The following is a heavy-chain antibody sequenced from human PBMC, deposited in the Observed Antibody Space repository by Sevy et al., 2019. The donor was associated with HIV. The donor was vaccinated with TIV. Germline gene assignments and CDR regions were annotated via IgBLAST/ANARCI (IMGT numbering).Heavy chain of an antibody. D-gene: IGHD3-3*01. V-gene: IGHV3-21*01. Sequence: GGSLRLSCAASGFTFSSYSMNWVRQAPGKGLEWVSSISSSSSYIYYADSVKGRFTISRDNAKNSLFLQMNSLRAEDTAVYYCARAHRSSGEVKVGGQGTMVTVSS. J-gene: IGHJ3*01. CDR2: ISSSSSYI. CDR1: GFTFSSYS. CDR3: ARAHRSSGEVKV.